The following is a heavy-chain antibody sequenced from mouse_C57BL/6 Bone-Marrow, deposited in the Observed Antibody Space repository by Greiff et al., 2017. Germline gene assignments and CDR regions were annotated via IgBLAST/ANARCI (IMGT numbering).Heavy chain of an antibody. CDR2: IDPEDGET. J-gene: IGHJ2*01. CDR1: GFNIKDYY. D-gene: IGHD2-12*01. CDR3: ARSYDAFDY. Sequence: EVKLQESGAELVKPGASVKLSCTASGFNIKDYYMHWVKQRTEQGLEWIGRIDPEDGETKYAQKFKSKATITADTSSNTAYLQRSSLTSEDSAVYFCARSYDAFDYWGQGTPRTVSS. V-gene: IGHV14-2*01.